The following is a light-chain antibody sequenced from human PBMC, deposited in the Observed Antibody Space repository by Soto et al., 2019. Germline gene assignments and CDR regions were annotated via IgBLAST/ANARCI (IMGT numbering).Light chain of an antibody. CDR1: QSISSF. CDR2: AAS. Sequence: DIQMTQSHSSLSASVGDRVTITCRASQSISSFLNWYQQKPGKAPKLLIYAASSLQSGVPSRFSGSGSGTDFTLTISSLQPEDFATYYCQQSYSTPLTFGGVTKVDIK. CDR3: QQSYSTPLT. J-gene: IGKJ4*01. V-gene: IGKV1-39*01.